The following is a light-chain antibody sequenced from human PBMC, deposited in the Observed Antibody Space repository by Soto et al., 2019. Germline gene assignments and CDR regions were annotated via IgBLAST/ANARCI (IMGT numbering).Light chain of an antibody. V-gene: IGKV3-11*01. CDR2: DTS. CDR3: QQRSSWMWA. CDR1: RSVSIY. Sequence: EIVVTQSPATLSLSPGDRATLSCRASRSVSIYLAWYQQKPGQAPRLLIYDTSHRAAGIPARFSGSGSGTDFTLTFSSLEPEDFAIYYCQQRSSWMWAFGQGTRVEVK. J-gene: IGKJ1*01.